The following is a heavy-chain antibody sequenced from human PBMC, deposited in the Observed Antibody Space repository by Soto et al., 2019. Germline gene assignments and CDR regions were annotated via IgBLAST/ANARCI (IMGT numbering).Heavy chain of an antibody. CDR1: GFTFSSYA. CDR2: ISGSGGST. CDR3: AKDRRWLRSYLDY. V-gene: IGHV3-23*01. D-gene: IGHD5-12*01. J-gene: IGHJ4*02. Sequence: PGGSLRLSCAASGFTFSSYAMSWVRQAPGKGLEWVSAISGSGGSTYYADSVKDRFTISRDNSKNTLYLQMNSLRAEDTAVYYCAKDRRWLRSYLDYWGQGPLVTVSS.